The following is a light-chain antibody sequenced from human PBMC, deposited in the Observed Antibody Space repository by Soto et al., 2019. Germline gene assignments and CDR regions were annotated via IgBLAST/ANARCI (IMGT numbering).Light chain of an antibody. Sequence: QSALTQPASVSGSPGQSITISCTGTSSDVGAYNYVSWYQQHPGKAPKLMIYDVTTRPSGVSNRFSGSKSGNTASLTISGLQAEDEDDYYCSSSTVRSTLVFGGGTKVTVL. V-gene: IGLV2-14*01. CDR2: DVT. CDR1: SSDVGAYNY. CDR3: SSSTVRSTLV. J-gene: IGLJ3*02.